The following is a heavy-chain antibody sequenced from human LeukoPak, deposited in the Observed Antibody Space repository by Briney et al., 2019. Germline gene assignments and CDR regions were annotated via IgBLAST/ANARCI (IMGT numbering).Heavy chain of an antibody. Sequence: AGGSLRLSCAASGFTFSTYAMSWVRQAPGKGLEWVSAISGRGVSTSYADSVRGRFTISRDNSKNTLYLQMNSLRAEDTAVYYCAKAASGNWNDVSDYWGQGTLATVSS. CDR2: ISGRGVST. D-gene: IGHD1-20*01. CDR1: GFTFSTYA. J-gene: IGHJ4*02. CDR3: AKAASGNWNDVSDY. V-gene: IGHV3-23*01.